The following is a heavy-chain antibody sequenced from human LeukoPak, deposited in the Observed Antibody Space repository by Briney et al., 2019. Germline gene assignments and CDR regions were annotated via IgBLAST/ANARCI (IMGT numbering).Heavy chain of an antibody. V-gene: IGHV3-30-3*02. CDR2: ISYDGSNK. D-gene: IGHD1-26*01. Sequence: PGRSLRLSCAASGFTFSSYAMHWVRQAPGKGLEWVADISYDGSNKYYADSVKGRFTISRDNSKNTLYLQMNNLRAEDTAVYYCAKPFIVGATGYYYYYMDVWGKGTTVTVSS. CDR3: AKPFIVGATGYYYYYMDV. J-gene: IGHJ6*03. CDR1: GFTFSSYA.